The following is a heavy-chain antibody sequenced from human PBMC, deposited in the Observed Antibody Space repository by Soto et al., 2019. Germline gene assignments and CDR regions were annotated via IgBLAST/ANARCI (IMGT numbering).Heavy chain of an antibody. V-gene: IGHV1-46*01. Sequence: GPSVKVSCKASGYTFTSYYMHWVRQAPGQGLEWMGIINPSGGSTSYAQKFQGRVTMTRDTSTSTVYMELSSLRSEDTAVYYCARGGRPGVPAATPAYWGQGTLVTVSS. CDR2: INPSGGST. D-gene: IGHD2-2*01. CDR3: ARGGRPGVPAATPAY. J-gene: IGHJ4*02. CDR1: GYTFTSYY.